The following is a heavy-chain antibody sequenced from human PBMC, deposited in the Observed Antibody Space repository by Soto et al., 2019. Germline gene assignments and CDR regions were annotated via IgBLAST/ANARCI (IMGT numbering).Heavy chain of an antibody. V-gene: IGHV3-23*01. CDR3: ARSRVGFDY. D-gene: IGHD1-26*01. CDR1: GFTFSDYG. CDR2: ISGSGST. Sequence: GVLRLSCAASGFTFSDYGMSWVRQAPGKGLEWVSAISGSGSTFYADSVKGRFTISRDNAKNSLYLQMNSLRDEDTAVYYCARSRVGFDYWGQGTLVTVSS. J-gene: IGHJ4*02.